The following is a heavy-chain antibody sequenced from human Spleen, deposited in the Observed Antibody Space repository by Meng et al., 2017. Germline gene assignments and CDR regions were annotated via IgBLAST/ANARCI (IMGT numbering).Heavy chain of an antibody. D-gene: IGHD3-10*01. Sequence: GGSLRLSCAASGFTFSSYAMHWVRQAPGKGLEYVSAISSNGGSTYYANSVKGRFTISRDNSKNTLYLQMGSLRAEDMAVYYCARAVVRGVILDYYGMDVWGQGTMVTVSS. J-gene: IGHJ6*02. CDR1: GFTFSSYA. V-gene: IGHV3-64*01. CDR2: ISSNGGST. CDR3: ARAVVRGVILDYYGMDV.